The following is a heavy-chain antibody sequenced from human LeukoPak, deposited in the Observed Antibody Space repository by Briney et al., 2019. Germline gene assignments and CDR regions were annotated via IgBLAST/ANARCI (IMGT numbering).Heavy chain of an antibody. CDR1: GFTFSSYG. V-gene: IGHV3-30*18. J-gene: IGHJ4*02. D-gene: IGHD6-13*01. Sequence: HSGRSLRLSCAASGFTFSSYGMHWVRQAPGKGLEWVAVISYDGSNKYYADSVKGRFTISRDNSKNTRYLQMNSLRAEDTAVYYCAKDLVFWGQGTLVTVSS. CDR3: AKDLVF. CDR2: ISYDGSNK.